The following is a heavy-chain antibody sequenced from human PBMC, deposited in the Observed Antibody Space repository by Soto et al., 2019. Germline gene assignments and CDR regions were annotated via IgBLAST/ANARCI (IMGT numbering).Heavy chain of an antibody. V-gene: IGHV4-34*01. CDR2: INHSGST. CDR3: AREEGWRYYCSCFMGGNWFDP. Sequence: PSETLSLTCAVYGGSFSGYYWSWIRQPPGKGLEWIGEINHSGSTNYNPSLKSRVTISVDTSKNQFSLKLSSVTAADTAVYYCAREEGWRYYCSCFMGGNWFDPWGQGTLDIVSS. D-gene: IGHD3-10*01. CDR1: GGSFSGYY. J-gene: IGHJ5*02.